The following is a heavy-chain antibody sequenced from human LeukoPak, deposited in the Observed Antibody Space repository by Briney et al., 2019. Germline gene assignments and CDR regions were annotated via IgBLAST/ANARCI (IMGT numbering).Heavy chain of an antibody. Sequence: PGGSLRLSRAASGFTFSSYGMHWVRQAPGKGLEWVAVIWYDGSNEYYADSVKGRFTISRDNSKNTLYLQMNSLRAEDTAVYYCARDSSGYLTSFDYWGQGTLVTVSS. CDR3: ARDSSGYLTSFDY. CDR1: GFTFSSYG. CDR2: IWYDGSNE. D-gene: IGHD3-22*01. V-gene: IGHV3-33*01. J-gene: IGHJ4*02.